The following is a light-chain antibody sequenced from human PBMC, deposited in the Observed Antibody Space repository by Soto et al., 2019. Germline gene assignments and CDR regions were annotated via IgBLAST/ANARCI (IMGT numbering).Light chain of an antibody. V-gene: IGLV2-14*01. CDR3: SSYTSSNTLV. J-gene: IGLJ1*01. CDR1: SSDIGGYNY. Sequence: QSALTQPASVSGSPGQSITISCTGGSSDIGGYNYVSWFQQHPGKAPKLMIYEVTNRPSGVSNRFSGSKSGSTASLTISGLQAEDEADYYCSSYTSSNTLVFGTGTTLTVL. CDR2: EVT.